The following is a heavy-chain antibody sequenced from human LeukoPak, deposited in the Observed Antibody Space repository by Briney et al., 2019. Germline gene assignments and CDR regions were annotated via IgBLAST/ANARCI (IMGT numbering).Heavy chain of an antibody. Sequence: GGSLRLSCAASGFTFSSYGMHWVHQAPGKGLEWVAVIWYDGSNKYYADSVKGRFTISRDNSKNTLYLQMNSLRAEDTAVYYCARGPYGSGSYSWFDPWGQGTLVTVSS. CDR2: IWYDGSNK. CDR1: GFTFSSYG. V-gene: IGHV3-33*01. D-gene: IGHD3-10*01. CDR3: ARGPYGSGSYSWFDP. J-gene: IGHJ5*02.